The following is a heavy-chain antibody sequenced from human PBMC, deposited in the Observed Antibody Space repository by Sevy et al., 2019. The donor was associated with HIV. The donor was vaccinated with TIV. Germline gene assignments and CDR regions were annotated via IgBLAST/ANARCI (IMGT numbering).Heavy chain of an antibody. CDR1: GGSISSSDYY. V-gene: IGHV4-30-4*01. D-gene: IGHD4-17*01. J-gene: IGHJ3*02. Sequence: SETLSLTCTVPGGSISSSDYYWSWIRQPAGKGLEWIGYISYSGNTYYSPSLKSRVTISGDTSQNQFSLKLSSVTAADTAVYYCARRLYGDYSDAFDIWGQGTVVTVSS. CDR3: ARRLYGDYSDAFDI. CDR2: ISYSGNT.